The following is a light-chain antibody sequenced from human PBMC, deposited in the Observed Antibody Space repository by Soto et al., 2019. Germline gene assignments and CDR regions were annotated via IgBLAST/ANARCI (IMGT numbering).Light chain of an antibody. CDR3: QQYGNSFT. Sequence: EIVLTQSPGTLSLFPGERASLSCRASQSVSGNYLGWYQQKPGQAPRLLIYGASSRATGIPDRFSGSGSGTDFTLTISRLEPEDSAVYYCQQYGNSFTFGPGTKVYIK. CDR1: QSVSGNY. CDR2: GAS. V-gene: IGKV3-20*01. J-gene: IGKJ3*01.